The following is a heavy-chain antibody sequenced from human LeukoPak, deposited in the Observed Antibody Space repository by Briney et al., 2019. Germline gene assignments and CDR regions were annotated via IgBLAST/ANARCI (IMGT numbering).Heavy chain of an antibody. CDR3: ASYWGSGANRFDP. CDR2: IYYSGST. Sequence: PSETLSLTCTVSGGSISSYYWSWIRQPPGKGLEWIGYIYYSGSTNYNPSLKSRVTISVDTSKNQFSLKLSSVTAADTAVYYCASYWGSGANRFDPWGQGTLVTVSS. J-gene: IGHJ5*02. CDR1: GGSISSYY. D-gene: IGHD7-27*01. V-gene: IGHV4-59*01.